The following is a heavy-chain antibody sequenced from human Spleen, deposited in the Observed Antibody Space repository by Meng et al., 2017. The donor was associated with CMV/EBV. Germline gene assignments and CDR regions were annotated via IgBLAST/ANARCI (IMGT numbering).Heavy chain of an antibody. J-gene: IGHJ5*02. D-gene: IGHD4-17*01. Sequence: CAASNFPFSIYAMSWVRQAPAKGLEWVSAISGSGDNTYYADSVKGRFTISRDNSKNTLYLQMNSLRAEDTAVYFCAKDGDYENWVDPWGQGTLVTVSS. CDR1: NFPFSIYA. V-gene: IGHV3-23*01. CDR2: ISGSGDNT. CDR3: AKDGDYENWVDP.